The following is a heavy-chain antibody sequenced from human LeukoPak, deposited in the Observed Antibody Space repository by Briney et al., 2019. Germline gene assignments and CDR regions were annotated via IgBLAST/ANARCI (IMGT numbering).Heavy chain of an antibody. J-gene: IGHJ6*04. V-gene: IGHV4-38-2*01. CDR3: ARSHPYYDILTGFDQVYYYGMDV. D-gene: IGHD3-9*01. Sequence: SETLSLTCAVSGYSISSGFYWGWIRQPPGKGLEWIRSIYHSGSTYYNPSLKSRVTISVDTSKNQFSLKLSSVTAADTAVYYCARSHPYYDILTGFDQVYYYGMDVWGKGTTVTVSS. CDR2: IYHSGST. CDR1: GYSISSGFY.